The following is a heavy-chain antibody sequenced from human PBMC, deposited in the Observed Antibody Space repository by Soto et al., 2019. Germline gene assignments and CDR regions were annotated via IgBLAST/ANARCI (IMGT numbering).Heavy chain of an antibody. V-gene: IGHV3-23*01. CDR2: ISGSGGST. CDR1: GFTFSSYA. J-gene: IGHJ4*02. CDR3: VGRETFRSYYFDY. Sequence: GGSLRLSCAASGFTFSSYAISWVRQAPGKGLEWVSAISGSGGSTYYADSVKGRFTISRDNSKNTLYLQMNSLRAEDTAVYYCVGRETFRSYYFDYWGQGTLVTVSS. D-gene: IGHD3-16*01.